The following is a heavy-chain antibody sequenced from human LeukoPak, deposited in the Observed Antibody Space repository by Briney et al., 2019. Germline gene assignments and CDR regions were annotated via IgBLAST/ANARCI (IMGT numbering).Heavy chain of an antibody. J-gene: IGHJ5*02. CDR2: ISSSSNI. CDR3: VRAYHPGGWFDP. V-gene: IGHV3-48*03. CDR1: GFTFSSYE. D-gene: IGHD2-21*01. Sequence: GGSLRLSCAASGFTFSSYEMNWVRQAPGKGLEWVSYISSSSNIFYADSVKGRFTISRDNAKDSLYLQMNSLTAEDTAMHYCVRAYHPGGWFDPWGQGTLVTVSS.